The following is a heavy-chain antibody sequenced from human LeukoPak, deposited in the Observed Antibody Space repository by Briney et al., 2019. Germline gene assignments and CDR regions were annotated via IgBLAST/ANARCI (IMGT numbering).Heavy chain of an antibody. V-gene: IGHV3-66*01. CDR1: EFSVGSNY. CDR2: IYSGGST. CDR3: ARVATVTTNYYYYMDV. J-gene: IGHJ6*03. Sequence: GGSLRLSCAASEFSVGSNYMTWVRQAPGKGLEWVSLIYSGGSTYYADSVKGRFTISRDNSKNTLYLQMNSLRAEDTAVYYCARVATVTTNYYYYMDVWGKGTTVTVSS. D-gene: IGHD4-17*01.